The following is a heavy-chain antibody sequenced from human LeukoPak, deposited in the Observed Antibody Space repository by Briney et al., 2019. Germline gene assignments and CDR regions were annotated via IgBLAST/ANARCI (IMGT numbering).Heavy chain of an antibody. CDR1: GFTFGSYG. CDR3: AKVYYDFWSGPYYFDY. V-gene: IGHV3-30*18. D-gene: IGHD3-3*01. CDR2: ISYDGSNK. Sequence: GGSLRLSCAASGFTFGSYGMHWVRLAPGKGLEWVAVISYDGSNKYYADSVKGRFTISRDNSKNTLYLQMNSLRAEDTAVYYCAKVYYDFWSGPYYFDYWGQGTLVTVSS. J-gene: IGHJ4*02.